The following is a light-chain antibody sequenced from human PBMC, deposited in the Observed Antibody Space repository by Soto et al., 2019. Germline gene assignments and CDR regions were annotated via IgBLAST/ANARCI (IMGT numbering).Light chain of an antibody. CDR2: GTS. CDR3: QQYANWPPT. V-gene: IGKV3-15*01. Sequence: EIVLTQSPGTLSLSPGERATLSCRASQSVSSSSLAWYQQKPGQAPRLLIYGTSTRATAIPARFSGSGSGTEFTLTISSLQSEDFAVYYCQQYANWPPTFGQGTKVDIK. J-gene: IGKJ1*01. CDR1: QSVSSS.